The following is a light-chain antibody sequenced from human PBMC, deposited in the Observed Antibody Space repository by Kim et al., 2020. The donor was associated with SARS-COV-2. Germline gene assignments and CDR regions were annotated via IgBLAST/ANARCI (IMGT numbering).Light chain of an antibody. Sequence: SPGERASLACRASQNVKDYSLAWYQQKPGQAPRLLLFGASLRATGIPDRFSGSASGTDFSLTITRVEPEDSAMYYCQQYSNSPLTFGGGTKVEIK. CDR1: QNVKDYS. V-gene: IGKV3-20*01. CDR3: QQYSNSPLT. CDR2: GAS. J-gene: IGKJ4*01.